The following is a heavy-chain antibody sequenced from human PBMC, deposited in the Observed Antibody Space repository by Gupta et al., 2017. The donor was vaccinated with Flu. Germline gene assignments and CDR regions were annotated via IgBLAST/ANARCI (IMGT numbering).Heavy chain of an antibody. V-gene: IGHV3-15*05. CDR2: IKSQSVGGAA. Sequence: EVQLVESGGGLAMPGGSLSPSCVALGFNSDEGCMRWCCQAPGKGREWIGRIKSQSVGGAADYAAAVEGRFTISREDSKSTFYLQMTNLTTDDSAVYYCATWGGRATRKNDYWGQGALVSVSS. CDR3: ATWGGRATRKNDY. D-gene: IGHD3-3*01. J-gene: IGHJ4*02. CDR1: GFNSDEGC.